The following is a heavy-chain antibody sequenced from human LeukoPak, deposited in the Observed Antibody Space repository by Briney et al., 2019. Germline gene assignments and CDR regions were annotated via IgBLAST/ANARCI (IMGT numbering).Heavy chain of an antibody. CDR1: GFTFSSCW. V-gene: IGHV3-7*01. CDR3: ARDKVTY. Sequence: GGSLRLSCAASGFTFSSCWMSWVRQAPGKGLEWVANIKEDGSEKYYVDSVKGRFTISRDNAKNSLYLQMNSLRVEDTAVYYCARDKVTYWGRGTLVTVSS. CDR2: IKEDGSEK. J-gene: IGHJ4*02.